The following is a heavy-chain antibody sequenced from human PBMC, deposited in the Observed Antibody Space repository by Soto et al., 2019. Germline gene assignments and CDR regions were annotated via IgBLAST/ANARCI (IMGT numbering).Heavy chain of an antibody. CDR3: ARDTRIAAAGKVLYYFDY. V-gene: IGHV1-3*01. CDR2: INAGNGNT. Sequence: ASVKVSCKASGYTFTSYAMHWVRQAPGQRLEWMGWINAGNGNTKYSQKFQGRVTITRDTSASTAYMELSSLRSEDTAVYYCARDTRIAAAGKVLYYFDYWGQGTLVTVSS. D-gene: IGHD6-13*01. CDR1: GYTFTSYA. J-gene: IGHJ4*02.